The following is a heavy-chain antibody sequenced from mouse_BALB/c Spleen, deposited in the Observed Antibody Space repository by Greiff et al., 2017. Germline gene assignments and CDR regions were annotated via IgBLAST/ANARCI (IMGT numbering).Heavy chain of an antibody. CDR1: GFTFSSYT. CDR2: ISNGGGST. J-gene: IGHJ2*01. Sequence: DVKLVESGGGLVQPGGSLKLSCAASGFTFSSYTMSWVRQTPEKRLEWVAYISNGGGSTYYPDTVKGRFTISRDNAKNTLYLQMSSLKSEDTAMYYCARRRNGNYFDYWGQGTTLTVSS. V-gene: IGHV5-12-2*01. CDR3: ARRRNGNYFDY. D-gene: IGHD4-1*01.